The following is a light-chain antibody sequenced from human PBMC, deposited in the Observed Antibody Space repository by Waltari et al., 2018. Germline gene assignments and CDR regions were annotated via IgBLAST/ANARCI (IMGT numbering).Light chain of an antibody. V-gene: IGKV1-9*01. CDR2: SAS. Sequence: DIQLTQSPSFLSASVRDRVTITCRAIPGISNYFTWYQQKPGKAPKLLIYSASTLQSGVPSRFSGSGSGTEFSLTISSLQPEDFATYYCQQLNSYPLTFGGGTKVEIK. J-gene: IGKJ4*01. CDR3: QQLNSYPLT. CDR1: PGISNY.